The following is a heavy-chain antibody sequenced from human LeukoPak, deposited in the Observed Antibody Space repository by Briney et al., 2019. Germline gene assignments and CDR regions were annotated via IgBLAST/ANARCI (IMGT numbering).Heavy chain of an antibody. V-gene: IGHV3-43*02. CDR2: ISGGGGST. CDR3: VKEASFGAVIRWLHP. J-gene: IGHJ5*02. CDR1: GCTFDDYA. D-gene: IGHD3-3*01. Sequence: GGSLRLSCAASGCTFDDYAMHWVRQAPGKGLEWVSLISGGGGSTYYADSVKGRFTISRDNSKNSVYLHMNSLRTEYDALYYCVKEASFGAVIRWLHPWGQGTLLTVSS.